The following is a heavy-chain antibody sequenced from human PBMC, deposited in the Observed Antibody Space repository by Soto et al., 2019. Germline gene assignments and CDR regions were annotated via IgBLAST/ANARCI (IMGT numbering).Heavy chain of an antibody. CDR1: GGTFSSYA. CDR2: IIPIFGTA. CDR3: ARGPILRFLEWFDYYGMDV. J-gene: IGHJ6*02. D-gene: IGHD3-3*01. Sequence: QVQLVQSGAEVKKPGSSVKVSCKASGGTFSSYAISWVRQAPGQGLEWMGGIIPIFGTANYAQKFQGRVTISADESTSTAYMGLSSLRSEDTAVYYCARGPILRFLEWFDYYGMDVWGQGTTVTVSS. V-gene: IGHV1-69*12.